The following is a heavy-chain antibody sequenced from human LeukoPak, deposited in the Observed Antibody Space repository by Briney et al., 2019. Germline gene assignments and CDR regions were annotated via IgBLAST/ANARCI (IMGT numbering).Heavy chain of an antibody. CDR3: ARNWGAGHPINFDY. J-gene: IGHJ4*02. Sequence: ASVKVSCKASGFTFTSSAMQWVRQARGQRLEWIGWIVVGSGNTNYAQKFQERVTITRDMSTSTAYMELSSLRSEDTAVYYCARNWGAGHPINFDYWGQGTLVTVSS. D-gene: IGHD3-16*01. CDR1: GFTFTSSA. V-gene: IGHV1-58*02. CDR2: IVVGSGNT.